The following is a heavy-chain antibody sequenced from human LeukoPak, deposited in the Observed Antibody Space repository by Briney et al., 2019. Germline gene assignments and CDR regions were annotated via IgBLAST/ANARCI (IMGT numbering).Heavy chain of an antibody. CDR2: MNPTNGDT. D-gene: IGHD6-19*01. CDR1: GYSFTGYD. J-gene: IGHJ5*02. Sequence: EASVKVSCKASGYSFTGYDITWVRQATGQGLEWMGWMNPTNGDTGYAQKFQGRLTMTRSTSIKTAYMDLSSLTSEDTAVYYCATSAPAEIAVATTWGQGTLVTVSS. CDR3: ATSAPAEIAVATT. V-gene: IGHV1-8*01.